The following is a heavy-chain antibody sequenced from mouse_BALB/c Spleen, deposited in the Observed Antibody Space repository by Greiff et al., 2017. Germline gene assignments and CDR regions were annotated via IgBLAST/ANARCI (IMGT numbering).Heavy chain of an antibody. D-gene: IGHD1-1*01. CDR3: ARWTYYGSSYWFAD. CDR2: INPSNGRT. V-gene: IGHV1S81*02. J-gene: IGHJ3*01. Sequence: QVQLQQSGAELVKPGASVKLSCKASGYTFTSYWMHWVKQRPGQGLEWIGEINPSNGRTNYNEKFKSKATLTVDKSSSTAYMQLSSLTSEDSAVYYCARWTYYGSSYWFADWGQGTLVTVSA. CDR1: GYTFTSYW.